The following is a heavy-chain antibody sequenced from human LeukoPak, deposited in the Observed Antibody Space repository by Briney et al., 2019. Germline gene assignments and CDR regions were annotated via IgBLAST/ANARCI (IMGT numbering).Heavy chain of an antibody. Sequence: GASVKVSCKASGYSLNSYGITWVRQAPGQGLEWMGWFSTYDGNRKYAQKFQGRVTMTTDTSTRTAYLDLRSLRSDDTAMYYCARYYRRRKWFDSWGQGTQVTVSS. CDR2: FSTYDGNR. CDR1: GYSLNSYG. J-gene: IGHJ5*01. V-gene: IGHV1-18*04. D-gene: IGHD3-10*01. CDR3: ARYYRRRKWFDS.